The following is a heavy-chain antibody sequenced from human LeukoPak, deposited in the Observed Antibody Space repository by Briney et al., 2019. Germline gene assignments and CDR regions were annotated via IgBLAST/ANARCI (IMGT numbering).Heavy chain of an antibody. D-gene: IGHD1-26*01. J-gene: IGHJ4*02. V-gene: IGHV3-48*01. CDR2: ISSSGTTI. CDR1: GFTFSSYG. CDR3: AKDGGTHFHH. Sequence: GGSLRLSCAASGFTFSSYGMHWVRQAPGKGLEWVSYISSSGTTISYAQSVKGRFTITRDNAQNSLTLHMNNMRADDTAVYYCAKDGGTHFHHWGQGTLVTVSS.